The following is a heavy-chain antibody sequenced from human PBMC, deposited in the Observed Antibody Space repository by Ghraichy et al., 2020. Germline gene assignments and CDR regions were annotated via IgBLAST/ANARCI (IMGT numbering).Heavy chain of an antibody. CDR3: ARTYYYGSGSSNWFDP. CDR1: GVSISSSSGYH. D-gene: IGHD3-10*01. Sequence: SETLSLTCSVSGVSISSSSGYHWGWISQPPGKELEWIGSIYYSGSTYYNPSLKSRVTISVDTSKNQFSLKLSSVTAADTAIYYCARTYYYGSGSSNWFDPWGQAPLFSLSP. J-gene: IGHJ5*02. CDR2: IYYSGST. V-gene: IGHV4-39*01.